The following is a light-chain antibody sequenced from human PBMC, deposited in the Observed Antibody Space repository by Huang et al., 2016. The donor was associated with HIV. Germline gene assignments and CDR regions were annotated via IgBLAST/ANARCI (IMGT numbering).Light chain of an antibody. Sequence: AIQMTQSPSSLSASVGDRVTITCRASQGIPNDLGWYQQKPWKAPRLLVYAASRLQAGVPSRFSGGGSGTHSTLTISSLQPEDFATYYCLQSYSTPFTFGQGTKLEIK. CDR1: QGIPND. CDR2: AAS. CDR3: LQSYSTPFT. V-gene: IGKV1-6*01. J-gene: IGKJ2*01.